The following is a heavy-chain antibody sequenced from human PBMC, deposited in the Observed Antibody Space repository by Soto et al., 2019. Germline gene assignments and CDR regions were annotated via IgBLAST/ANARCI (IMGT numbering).Heavy chain of an antibody. J-gene: IGHJ4*02. D-gene: IGHD6-13*01. V-gene: IGHV4-31*03. Sequence: QVQLQESGPGLVKPSQTLSLTCTVSGGPISSGGYYWSWIRQHPGKGLEWIGYIYYSGSTYYNPSLKSRVTISVDTSKNQFSLKLSSVTAADTAVYYCARSYAPVEQQLVLAGNARPYYFDYWGQGTLVTVSS. CDR1: GGPISSGGYY. CDR3: ARSYAPVEQQLVLAGNARPYYFDY. CDR2: IYYSGST.